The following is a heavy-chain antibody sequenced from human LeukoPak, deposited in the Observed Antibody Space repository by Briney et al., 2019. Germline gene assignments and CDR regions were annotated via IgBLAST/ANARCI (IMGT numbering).Heavy chain of an antibody. D-gene: IGHD5-24*01. J-gene: IGHJ4*02. CDR2: TGIDSGNT. CDR3: ARDYKYAFDN. CDR1: GFTFSDYS. V-gene: IGHV3-48*01. Sequence: GGSLRLSCAASGFTFSDYSMNWVRQAPGKGLEWISYTGIDSGNTNYADSVKGRFTISGDKAKNSLYLQMNSLRVEGTAVYYCARDYKYAFDNWGQGTLVTVSS.